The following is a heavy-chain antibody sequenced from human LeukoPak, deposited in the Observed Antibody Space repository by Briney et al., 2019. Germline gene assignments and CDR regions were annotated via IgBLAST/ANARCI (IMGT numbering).Heavy chain of an antibody. CDR1: GGTFSNYA. V-gene: IGHV1-69*13. CDR2: IIPIFGTA. J-gene: IGHJ4*02. D-gene: IGHD2-15*01. Sequence: SVKVTCKTSGGTFSNYAISWVRQAPGQGLEWMGGIIPIFGTANYAQKFQGRVTITADESTSTAYMELSSLRSEDTAVYYCARRYCSGGTCYHNDYWGQGTLVTVSS. CDR3: ARRYCSGGTCYHNDY.